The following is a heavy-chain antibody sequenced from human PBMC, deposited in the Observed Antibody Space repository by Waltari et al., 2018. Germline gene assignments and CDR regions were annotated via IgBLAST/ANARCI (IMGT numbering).Heavy chain of an antibody. V-gene: IGHV5-51*01. CDR3: ARHGSIGARQNWFDP. CDR2: IFPSDSDT. Sequence: EVQLVQSGAEVKKPGESLKISCKGSGYIFTTYWIGWVRQMPGKGLEWVGIIFPSDSDTRYNPSFQGKGTIAADKSINTAYLQWRSLKASDTAMYYGARHGSIGARQNWFDPWGQGTVVTVSS. CDR1: GYIFTTYW. D-gene: IGHD6-6*01. J-gene: IGHJ5*02.